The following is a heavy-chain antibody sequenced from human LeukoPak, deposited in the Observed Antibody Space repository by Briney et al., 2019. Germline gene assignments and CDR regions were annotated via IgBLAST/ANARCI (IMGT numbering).Heavy chain of an antibody. CDR3: ASGGYCSSTSCYPNWFDP. V-gene: IGHV4-4*02. D-gene: IGHD2-2*01. CDR1: GGAISSSNW. CDR2: IYHSGST. J-gene: IGHJ5*02. Sequence: SETLSLTCAVSGGAISSSNWWSWVRQPPGKGLEWIGEIYHSGSTNYNPSLKSRVTISVDKSKNQFSLKLSSVTAADTAVYFCASGGYCSSTSCYPNWFDPWGQGTLVTVSP.